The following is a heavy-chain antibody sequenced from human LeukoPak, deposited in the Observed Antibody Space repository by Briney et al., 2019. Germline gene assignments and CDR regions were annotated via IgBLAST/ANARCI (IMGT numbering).Heavy chain of an antibody. Sequence: ASVKVSCKTSGYTFTNFYMHWVRQAPGQGLEWMGIINPSGGNTGYAQKFQGRVTMTRDTSTSTVYMELSSLRSEDTAVYYCAREVGIRGHFDYRGRGTPVTVSS. J-gene: IGHJ4*02. V-gene: IGHV1-46*01. CDR1: GYTFTNFY. D-gene: IGHD1-26*01. CDR2: INPSGGNT. CDR3: AREVGIRGHFDY.